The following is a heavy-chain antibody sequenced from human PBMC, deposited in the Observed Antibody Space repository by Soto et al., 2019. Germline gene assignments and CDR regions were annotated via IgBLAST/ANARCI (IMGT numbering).Heavy chain of an antibody. D-gene: IGHD3-16*01. J-gene: IGHJ1*01. CDR1: GFTFRSYV. V-gene: IGHV3-30*19. Sequence: QVQLVESGGGVVQPGTSLRVSCVGSGFTFRSYVIHWVRQAPGKGLEWVALTSYDGSDKYYDDSVRGRFTISRDNSRNTVDLQMDSLRLENTALYYCARWGTTGGLDVWGQGTLVSVS. CDR3: ARWGTTGGLDV. CDR2: TSYDGSDK.